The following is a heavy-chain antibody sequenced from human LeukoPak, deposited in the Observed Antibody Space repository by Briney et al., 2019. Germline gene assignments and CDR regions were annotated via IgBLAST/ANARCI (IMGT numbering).Heavy chain of an antibody. CDR2: IAGSSGYI. CDR3: ARDAFDI. CDR1: GFTFSSYT. J-gene: IGHJ3*02. V-gene: IGHV3-21*01. Sequence: PGGSLRFSCAASGFTFSSYTMNWVRQAPGKGLEWVSSIAGSSGYISYADSVKGRFTISRDNAKNSLYLQMNSLRAEDTALYYCARDAFDIWGQGTMVTVSS.